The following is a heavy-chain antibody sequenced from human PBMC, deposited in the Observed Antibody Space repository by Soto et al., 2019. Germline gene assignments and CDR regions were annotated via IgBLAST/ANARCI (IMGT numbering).Heavy chain of an antibody. CDR1: GYTFTSYY. J-gene: IGHJ5*02. CDR3: ARVAVGSGSYYRWFDP. D-gene: IGHD3-10*01. CDR2: INPSGGST. Sequence: QVQLVQSGAEVKKPGASVKVSCKASGYTFTSYYMHWVRQAPGQGLEWMGIINPSGGSTSYAQKFRGRVTRPRDKSTSTVYMELSSLRSEDTAVDYCARVAVGSGSYYRWFDPWGQGTLVTVSS. V-gene: IGHV1-46*03.